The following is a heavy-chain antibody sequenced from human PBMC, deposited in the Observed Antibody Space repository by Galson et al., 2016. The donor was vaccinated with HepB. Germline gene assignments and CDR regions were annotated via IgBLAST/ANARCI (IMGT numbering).Heavy chain of an antibody. CDR1: GFTFSSYW. Sequence: SLRLSCAASGFTFSSYWMHWVRQAPGKGLVWVSRINSDGSRTSYADSVKGRFTISRDNAKNTLYLQMNSLRAEDTAVYYCSRERVDIVVGPAAMPGYYYYGLDVCGQGTTVTVSS. D-gene: IGHD2-2*01. J-gene: IGHJ6*02. CDR3: SRERVDIVVGPAAMPGYYYYGLDV. V-gene: IGHV3-74*01. CDR2: INSDGSRT.